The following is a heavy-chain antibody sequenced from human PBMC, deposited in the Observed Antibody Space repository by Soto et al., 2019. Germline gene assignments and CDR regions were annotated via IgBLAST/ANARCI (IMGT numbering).Heavy chain of an antibody. J-gene: IGHJ6*02. D-gene: IGHD6-19*01. Sequence: EVQLVESGGGLVQPGGSLRLSCAASGFTFSSYEMNWVRQAPGKGLEWVSYISSSGSTIYYADSVKGRFTISRDNAKNSLDRQMNSLRAEDTAVYYCARDRWAVAPPVSGMDVWGQGTTVTVSS. V-gene: IGHV3-48*03. CDR2: ISSSGSTI. CDR1: GFTFSSYE. CDR3: ARDRWAVAPPVSGMDV.